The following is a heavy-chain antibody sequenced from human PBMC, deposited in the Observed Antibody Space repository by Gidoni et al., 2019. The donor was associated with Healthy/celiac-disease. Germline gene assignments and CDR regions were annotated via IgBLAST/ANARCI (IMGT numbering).Heavy chain of an antibody. Sequence: QVQLVQSGAEVKKPGASVKVSCKASGYTFPSYYMHWVRQAPGQGLEWMGIINPSGGSTSYAQKFQGRVTMTRDTSTSTVYMELSSLRSEDTAVYYCARYRVVVVAATLGGAFDIWGQGTMVTVSS. CDR2: INPSGGST. D-gene: IGHD2-15*01. V-gene: IGHV1-46*01. J-gene: IGHJ3*02. CDR1: GYTFPSYY. CDR3: ARYRVVVVAATLGGAFDI.